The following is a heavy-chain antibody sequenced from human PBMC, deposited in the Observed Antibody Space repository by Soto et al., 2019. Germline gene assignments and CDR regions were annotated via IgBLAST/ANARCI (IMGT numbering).Heavy chain of an antibody. Sequence: SSETLSLTCTVSGGSISSNYWSWIRQPPGKGLEWIGYLYYSGSTNYNPSLKSRVTVSVDTSKNQFSLELSSVTAADTAVYYCARGADSSSWSFDYWGQGTLVTVSS. CDR3: ARGADSSSWSFDY. J-gene: IGHJ4*02. V-gene: IGHV4-59*01. CDR1: GGSISSNY. CDR2: LYYSGST. D-gene: IGHD6-13*01.